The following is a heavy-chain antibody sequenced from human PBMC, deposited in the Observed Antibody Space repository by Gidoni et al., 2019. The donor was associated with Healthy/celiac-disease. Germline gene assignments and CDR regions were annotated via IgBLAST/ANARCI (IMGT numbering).Heavy chain of an antibody. D-gene: IGHD2-21*01. J-gene: IGHJ5*02. Sequence: EVQPLDSGGSLGQPRGSLSLSCAFSGFSFSSYAMNWVRQAPGKGLEWVSAISGSGGSTYYADSVKGRFTISRDNSKNTLYLQMNSLRAEDTAVYYCAKDPYSARSWRFDPWGQGTLVTVSS. V-gene: IGHV3-23*01. CDR1: GFSFSSYA. CDR3: AKDPYSARSWRFDP. CDR2: ISGSGGST.